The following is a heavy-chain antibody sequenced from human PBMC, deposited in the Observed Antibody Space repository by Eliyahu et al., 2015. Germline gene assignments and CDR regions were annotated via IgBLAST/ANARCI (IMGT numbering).Heavy chain of an antibody. V-gene: IGHV4-31*03. J-gene: IGHJ4*02. Sequence: QVQLQESGPGLVKPSQTLSLTCTVSGDSISSGGXYWSWVRHLPGKGLEWIGYIYXSGTPYYNPSLKSRVSISVDTSKNQFYLKLTSVTGADTAMYYCARDKAAAGTAYNFFDKWGQGIQVAVSS. CDR1: GDSISSGGXY. D-gene: IGHD2-21*02. CDR3: ARDKAAAGTAYNFFDK. CDR2: IYXSGTP.